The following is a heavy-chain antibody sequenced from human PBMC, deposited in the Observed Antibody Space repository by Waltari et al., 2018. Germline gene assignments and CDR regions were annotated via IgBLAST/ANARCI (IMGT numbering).Heavy chain of an antibody. D-gene: IGHD6-19*01. V-gene: IGHV3-30*18. CDR1: GFTFSNYG. J-gene: IGHJ4*02. CDR2: FSYDGGNK. Sequence: QVQLVESGGGVVQPGRSLRLSCAASGFTFSNYGMHWVRQAPGKGVGWVAVFSYDGGNKFYADSVKGRFTISRDNSNNTLYLQMSSLRTEDTGVYYCAKDGSGWYSAGLDYWGQGTLVTVSS. CDR3: AKDGSGWYSAGLDY.